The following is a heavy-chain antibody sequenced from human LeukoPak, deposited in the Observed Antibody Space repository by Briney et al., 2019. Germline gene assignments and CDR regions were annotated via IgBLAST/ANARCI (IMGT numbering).Heavy chain of an antibody. J-gene: IGHJ4*02. Sequence: PGRSLRLSCAASGFTLSSYGMHWVRQAPGKGLEWVAVISYDGSNKYYADSVKGRFTISRDNSKNTLYLQMNSLRAEDTAVYYCANGIVATTGFDYWGQGTLVTVSS. D-gene: IGHD5-12*01. CDR1: GFTLSSYG. CDR2: ISYDGSNK. V-gene: IGHV3-30*18. CDR3: ANGIVATTGFDY.